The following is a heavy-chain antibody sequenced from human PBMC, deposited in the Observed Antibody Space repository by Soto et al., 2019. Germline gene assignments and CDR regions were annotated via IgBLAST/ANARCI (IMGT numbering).Heavy chain of an antibody. J-gene: IGHJ6*02. V-gene: IGHV4-31*03. CDR1: GGSISSGGYY. D-gene: IGHD3-3*01. CDR2: IYYSGST. CDR3: ARDRAGWSGQYGMDV. Sequence: SETLSLTCTVSGGSISSGGYYWSWIRQHPGKGLEWIGYIYYSGSTYYNPSPKSRVTISVDTSKNQFSLKLSSVTAADTAVYYCARDRAGWSGQYGMDVWGQGTTVTVS.